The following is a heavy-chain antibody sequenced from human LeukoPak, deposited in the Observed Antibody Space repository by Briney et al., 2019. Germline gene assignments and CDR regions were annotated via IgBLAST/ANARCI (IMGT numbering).Heavy chain of an antibody. Sequence: ASVKVSCKASGYTFTSYGISWVRQAPGQGLEWMGWISAYNGNTNYAQKLQGRVTMTTDTSTSTAYMELRSLRSDDTAVYYCARDRRGGWYLEYYCMDVWGKGTTVTVSS. D-gene: IGHD6-19*01. V-gene: IGHV1-18*01. J-gene: IGHJ6*03. CDR1: GYTFTSYG. CDR3: ARDRRGGWYLEYYCMDV. CDR2: ISAYNGNT.